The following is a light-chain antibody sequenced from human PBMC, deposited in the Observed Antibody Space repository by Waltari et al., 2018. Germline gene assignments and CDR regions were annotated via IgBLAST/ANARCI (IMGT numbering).Light chain of an antibody. CDR3: QRYSNSPLT. V-gene: IGKV3-11*01. CDR1: QSVANY. CDR2: GAS. Sequence: VILTQSPATLSLSPGERATLSCRASQSVANYVSWYQQKPGQAPRLLIYGASSRATGIPDRFSGTGSGTEFTLTISSLEPEDFAVYFCQRYSNSPLTFGGGTKVEIK. J-gene: IGKJ4*01.